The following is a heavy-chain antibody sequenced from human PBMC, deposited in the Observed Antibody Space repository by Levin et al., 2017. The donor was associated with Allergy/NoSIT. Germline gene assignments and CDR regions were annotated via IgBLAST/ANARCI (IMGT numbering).Heavy chain of an antibody. CDR1: GFTFSAYS. Sequence: GGSLRLSCAASGFTFSAYSMNWVRQAPGKGLEWVSYISSSSSIYHADSVKGRFIISRDIAKNSLFLQMHSLRDEDTAVYYCARERYGHYVQDYWGQGTLVTVSS. CDR2: ISSSSSI. D-gene: IGHD4-17*01. CDR3: ARERYGHYVQDY. V-gene: IGHV3-48*02. J-gene: IGHJ4*02.